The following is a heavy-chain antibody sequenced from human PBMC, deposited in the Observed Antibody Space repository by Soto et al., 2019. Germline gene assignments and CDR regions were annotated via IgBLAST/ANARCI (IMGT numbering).Heavy chain of an antibody. J-gene: IGHJ4*02. CDR3: EREVVIKCFYFFDS. Sequence: SETLSLTCTVSNDSLSNYYWSWIRQPPGKRLEWIGYIHNSGNTNYNPSRKSRVTISVETSKNQCSLKLTSGTAADTAVYYCEREVVIKCFYFFDSWGQGNMVTVSS. V-gene: IGHV4-59*01. CDR2: IHNSGNT. D-gene: IGHD2-21*01. CDR1: NDSLSNYY.